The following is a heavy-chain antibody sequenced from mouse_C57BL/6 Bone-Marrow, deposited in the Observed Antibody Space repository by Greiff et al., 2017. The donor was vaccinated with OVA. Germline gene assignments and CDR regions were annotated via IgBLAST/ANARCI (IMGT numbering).Heavy chain of an antibody. CDR3: ASYYYGSRYDFDY. J-gene: IGHJ2*01. Sequence: QLQQPGAELVKPGASVKVSCKASGYTFTSYWMHWVKQRPGQGLEWIGRIHPSDSETNYNQKFKGKATLTVDKSSSTAYMQLSILTSEDSAVYYLASYYYGSRYDFDYWGQGTTLTVSS. CDR1: GYTFTSYW. CDR2: IHPSDSET. V-gene: IGHV1-74*01. D-gene: IGHD1-1*01.